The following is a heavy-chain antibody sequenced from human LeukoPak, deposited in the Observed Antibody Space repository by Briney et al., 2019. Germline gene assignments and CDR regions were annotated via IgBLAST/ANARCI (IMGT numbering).Heavy chain of an antibody. J-gene: IGHJ6*03. V-gene: IGHV4-39*01. CDR2: IYYSGST. Sequence: PSETLSLTCTVSGGSLSSSSYYWGWIRQPPGKGLEWIGSIYYSGSTYYNPSLKSRVTISVDTSTNHFSLKLSSVTAADTAVYYCARRPSIGSSWYGGYYYYMDVWGKGTTVTVSS. D-gene: IGHD6-13*01. CDR3: ARRPSIGSSWYGGYYYYMDV. CDR1: GGSLSSSSYY.